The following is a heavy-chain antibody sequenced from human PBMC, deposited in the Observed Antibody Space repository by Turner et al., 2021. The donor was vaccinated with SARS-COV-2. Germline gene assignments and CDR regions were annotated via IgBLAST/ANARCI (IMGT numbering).Heavy chain of an antibody. CDR2: IIPILGIE. Sequence: QVQLVQSGAEVKKPGSSVKVSCKASGGTFSSYAISWVRQAPGQGLEWMGGIIPILGIEKYAQKFQGRVTIPADKSTSTAYMELSSLRSEDTAVYYCARAAQLTVWFDPWGQGTLVTVSS. V-gene: IGHV1-69*10. D-gene: IGHD3-9*01. CDR1: GGTFSSYA. CDR3: ARAAQLTVWFDP. J-gene: IGHJ5*02.